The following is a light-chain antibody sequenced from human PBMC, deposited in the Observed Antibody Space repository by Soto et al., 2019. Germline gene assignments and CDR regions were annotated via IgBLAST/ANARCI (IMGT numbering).Light chain of an antibody. V-gene: IGLV2-14*01. CDR1: SSDVGGYDY. CDR2: EVT. CDR3: SSYRSGSTPVV. Sequence: QSALTQPASVSGYPGQSITISCTGTSSDVGGYDYVSWYQQHPGKAPKLMIYEVTYRPSGVSNRFSGSKSANTASLTISGFQAEDEADYYCSSYRSGSTPVVFGGGTKLTVL. J-gene: IGLJ2*01.